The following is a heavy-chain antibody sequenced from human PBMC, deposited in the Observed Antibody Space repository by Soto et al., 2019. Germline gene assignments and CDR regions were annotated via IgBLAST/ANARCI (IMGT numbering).Heavy chain of an antibody. CDR2: INAGNGNT. CDR1: GYTFTSYA. CDR3: ARDGYYGSGGMEFDY. Sequence: QVQLVQSGAEVKKPGASVKVSCKASGYTFTSYAMHWVRQAPGQRLEWMGWINAGNGNTKYSQEFQGRVTITRDTSASTAYMELSSLRSEDTAVYYCARDGYYGSGGMEFDYWGQGTLVTVSS. V-gene: IGHV1-3*01. D-gene: IGHD3-10*01. J-gene: IGHJ4*02.